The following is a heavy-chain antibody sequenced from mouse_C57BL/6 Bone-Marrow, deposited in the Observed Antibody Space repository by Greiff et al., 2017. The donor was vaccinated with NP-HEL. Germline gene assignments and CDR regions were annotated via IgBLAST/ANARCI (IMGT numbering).Heavy chain of an antibody. CDR3: AYGNYFDY. J-gene: IGHJ2*01. V-gene: IGHV1-82*01. Sequence: VQLQQSGPELVKPGASVKIFCKASGYAFSSSWMNWVKQRPGKGLEWIGRIYPGDGDTNYNGKFKGKATLTADKSSSTAYMQLSSLTSEDSAVYFCAYGNYFDYWGQGTTLTVSS. CDR2: IYPGDGDT. D-gene: IGHD2-1*01. CDR1: GYAFSSSW.